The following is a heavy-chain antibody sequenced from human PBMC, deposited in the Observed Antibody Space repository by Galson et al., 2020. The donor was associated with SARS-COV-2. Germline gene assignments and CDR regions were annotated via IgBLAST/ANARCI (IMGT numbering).Heavy chain of an antibody. J-gene: IGHJ4*02. CDR2: IYSGGST. D-gene: IGHD3-9*01. Sequence: GGSLRLSCAASGFTVSSNYMSWVRQAPGKGLEWVSVIYSGGSTYYADSVKGRFTISRDNSKNTLYLQMNSLRAEDTAVYYCARMEYDILTGYSYYFDYWGQGTLVTVSS. V-gene: IGHV3-53*01. CDR3: ARMEYDILTGYSYYFDY. CDR1: GFTVSSNY.